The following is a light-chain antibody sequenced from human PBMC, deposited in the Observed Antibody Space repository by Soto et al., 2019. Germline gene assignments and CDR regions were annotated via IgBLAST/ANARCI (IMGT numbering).Light chain of an antibody. CDR2: LGS. CDR3: MQALQTHS. V-gene: IGKV2-28*01. CDR1: QSLLHSNGYNY. Sequence: DIVMTQSPLFLPVTPGEPASISCRSSQSLLHSNGYNYLDWYLQKPGQSPQLLIYLGSTRASGVPDRFSGSASGTDFTLKISRVEPEDVGVYYCMQALQTHSFGQGTKLEI. J-gene: IGKJ2*01.